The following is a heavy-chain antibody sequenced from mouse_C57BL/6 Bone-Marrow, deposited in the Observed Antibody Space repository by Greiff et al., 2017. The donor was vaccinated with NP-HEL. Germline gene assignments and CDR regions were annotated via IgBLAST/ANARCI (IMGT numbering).Heavy chain of an antibody. D-gene: IGHD1-1*01. CDR1: GFSLTSYA. CDR3: ARNFYYYGSGGYFDY. V-gene: IGHV2-9-1*01. CDR2: IWTGGGT. Sequence: VKLQESGPGLVAPSQSLSITCTVSGFSLTSYAISWVRQPPGKGLEWLGVIWTGGGTNYNSALKSRLSISKDNSKSQVFLKMNSLQTDDTARYYCARNFYYYGSGGYFDYWGQGTTLTVSS. J-gene: IGHJ2*01.